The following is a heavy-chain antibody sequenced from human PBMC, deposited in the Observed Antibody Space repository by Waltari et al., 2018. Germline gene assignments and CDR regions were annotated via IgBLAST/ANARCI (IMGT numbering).Heavy chain of an antibody. J-gene: IGHJ4*02. CDR2: ISASSAAI. D-gene: IGHD6-19*01. CDR3: ATEPAPGAGINY. V-gene: IGHV3-48*01. CDR1: GFPFGVHS. Sequence: EVQLVESGGGLVQPGGSLRLSCAGSGFPFGVHSMHWIRRAPGKGLEWVSYISASSAAIYYADSVKGRFTISRDNAKNLLFLQMSNLGAEDMAVYYCATEPAPGAGINYWGQGILVTVSS.